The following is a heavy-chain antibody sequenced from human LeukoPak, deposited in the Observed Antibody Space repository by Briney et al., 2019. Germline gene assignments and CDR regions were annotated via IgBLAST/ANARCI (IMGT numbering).Heavy chain of an antibody. CDR1: GFAFSNYA. J-gene: IGHJ5*02. Sequence: PGGSLRLSCAASGFAFSNYAMSWVRQAPGKGLEWVSAITGSAGGTYYADSVRGRFTISRDNSKSTLSLQMNSLRAEDTAVYYCAKDSQPAAGPTEFDPWGQGTLVTVSS. CDR2: ITGSAGGT. D-gene: IGHD6-13*01. CDR3: AKDSQPAAGPTEFDP. V-gene: IGHV3-23*01.